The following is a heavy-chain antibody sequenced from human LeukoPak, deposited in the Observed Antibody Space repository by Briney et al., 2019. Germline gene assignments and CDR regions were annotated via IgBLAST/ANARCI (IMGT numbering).Heavy chain of an antibody. V-gene: IGHV1-2*02. CDR1: GYTFTGYY. J-gene: IGHJ6*03. Sequence: GASVKVSCKASGYTFTGYYMHWVRQAPGQGLEWMGWINPNSGGTNYAQKFQGRVTMTRDTSISTAYMELSRLRSDDTAVYYCAREGRSSSEPSYYYYMDVWGKGTTVTVSS. CDR3: AREGRSSSEPSYYYYMDV. D-gene: IGHD6-13*01. CDR2: INPNSGGT.